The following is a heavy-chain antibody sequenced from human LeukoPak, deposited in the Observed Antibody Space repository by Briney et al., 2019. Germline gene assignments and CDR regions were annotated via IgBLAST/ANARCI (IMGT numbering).Heavy chain of an antibody. J-gene: IGHJ4*02. D-gene: IGHD6-13*01. CDR2: ISGSEGST. CDR1: GFTFSSYV. Sequence: EGSLRLSCAASGFTFSSYVMSWVRQAPGKGLEWVSAISGSEGSTYHADSVKGRFTISRDNSKNTLYLQMNSLRAEDTAIYYCAKGSAASRPYYFDYWGQGTLVTVSS. CDR3: AKGSAASRPYYFDY. V-gene: IGHV3-23*01.